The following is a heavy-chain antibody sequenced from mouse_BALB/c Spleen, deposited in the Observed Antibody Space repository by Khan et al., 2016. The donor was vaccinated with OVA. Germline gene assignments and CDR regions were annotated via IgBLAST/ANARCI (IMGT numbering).Heavy chain of an antibody. CDR3: ASELSGSFDY. CDR1: GFTFSTYC. V-gene: IGHV5-6*01. D-gene: IGHD1-3*01. CDR2: INSYGYYT. J-gene: IGHJ3*01. Sequence: EVQLVESGADLVRPGGSLNLSCAASGFTFSTYCISWFLQSPDKKQVWFVTINSYGYYTYYQPSLKGRFIITRDNAKNTLYLQMRSLKSEDTAIYYCASELSGSFDYWGQGTRVTVSA.